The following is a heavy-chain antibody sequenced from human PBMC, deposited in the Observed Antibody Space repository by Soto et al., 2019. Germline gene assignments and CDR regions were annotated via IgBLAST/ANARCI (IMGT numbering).Heavy chain of an antibody. CDR1: GGTITSYT. Sequence: QVQLVQSGAGVKKPGSSVKVSCKANGGTITSYTINWVRQAPGQGLEWMGGILPIFGSVNYAQRFQGRLTITADDSTSTSYMELGHLRSEDTAVYYCAREGARNSCSGDSCQELYSWLDPWGQGTLVTVSS. CDR2: ILPIFGSV. J-gene: IGHJ5*02. CDR3: AREGARNSCSGDSCQELYSWLDP. V-gene: IGHV1-69*01. D-gene: IGHD2-15*01.